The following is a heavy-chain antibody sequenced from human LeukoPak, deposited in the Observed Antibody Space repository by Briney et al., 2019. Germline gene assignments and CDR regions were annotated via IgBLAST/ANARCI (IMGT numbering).Heavy chain of an antibody. CDR2: IIPILGIA. V-gene: IGHV1-69*04. Sequence: ASVKVSCKASGGTFSSYAISWVRQAPGQGLGWMGRIIPILGIANYAQKFQGRVTITADKSTSTAYMELSSLRSEDTAVYYCARGPYYYDSSGYYFDYWGQGTLVTVSS. CDR1: GGTFSSYA. J-gene: IGHJ4*02. D-gene: IGHD3-22*01. CDR3: ARGPYYYDSSGYYFDY.